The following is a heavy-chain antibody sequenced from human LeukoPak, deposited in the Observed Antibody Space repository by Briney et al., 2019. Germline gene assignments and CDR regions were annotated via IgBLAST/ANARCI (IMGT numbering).Heavy chain of an antibody. D-gene: IGHD7-27*01. CDR3: ARRANVNWGYYYYYYYMDV. CDR2: INPNSGGT. V-gene: IGHV1-2*02. J-gene: IGHJ6*03. CDR1: GYTFTGYY. Sequence: ASVKVSCKASGYTFTGYYMHWVRQAPGQGLEWMGWINPNSGGTNYAQKFQGRVTMTRDTSISTAYMELSRLRSDDTAVYYCARRANVNWGYYYYYYYMDVWGKGTTVTVSS.